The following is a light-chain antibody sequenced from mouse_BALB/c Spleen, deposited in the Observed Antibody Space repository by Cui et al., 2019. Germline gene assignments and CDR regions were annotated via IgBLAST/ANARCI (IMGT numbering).Light chain of an antibody. J-gene: IGKJ2*01. CDR3: QQYNCYPYT. Sequence: DIVMTQSQNFMSTSVGVRLRITCKANMNVGTAVAWYQQKPGQSPKLLIYSASNRYTGVPDRFTGSGSGTDFTLTVSNMQSEDLADYCCQQYNCYPYTFGGGTKLEIK. CDR2: SAS. V-gene: IGKV6-13*01. CDR1: MNVGTA.